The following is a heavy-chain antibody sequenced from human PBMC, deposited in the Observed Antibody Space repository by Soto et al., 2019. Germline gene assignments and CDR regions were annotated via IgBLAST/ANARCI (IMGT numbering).Heavy chain of an antibody. CDR2: ILPDETG. V-gene: IGHV3-23*01. D-gene: IGHD2-15*01. CDR1: GFTFSTYA. Sequence: DVNLLQSGGGSAQPGGSLRLSCATSGFTFSTYAMTWVRQVPGRGLQWVSTILPDETGFYTVSVTGRFTISRDNYRGIVYLQMNDLWVEDAAIYYCAKDRLPTSGQRFYFDSWGQGSLVTVSS. J-gene: IGHJ4*02. CDR3: AKDRLPTSGQRFYFDS.